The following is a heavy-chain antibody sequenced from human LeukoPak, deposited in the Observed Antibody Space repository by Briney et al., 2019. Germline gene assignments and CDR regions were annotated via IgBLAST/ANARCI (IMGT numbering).Heavy chain of an antibody. J-gene: IGHJ4*02. V-gene: IGHV4-34*01. CDR3: AGNIVVVPAAPRVGIDY. CDR2: INHSGST. D-gene: IGHD2-2*01. Sequence: SETLSLTCAVYGGSFSGYYWSWIRQPPGKGLEWIGEINHSGSTNYNPSLKSRVTISVDTSKNQFSLKLSSVTAPDTAVYYCAGNIVVVPAAPRVGIDYWGQGTLVTVSS. CDR1: GGSFSGYY.